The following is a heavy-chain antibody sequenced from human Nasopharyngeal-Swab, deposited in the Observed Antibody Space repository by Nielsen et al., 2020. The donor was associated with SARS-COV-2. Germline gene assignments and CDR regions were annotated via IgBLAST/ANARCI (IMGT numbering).Heavy chain of an antibody. D-gene: IGHD2-15*01. CDR3: ARDFGNGTPYFLDY. Sequence: ASVKVSCKASGYTFSNYGISWVRQAPGQGLEWMGWISAYNGDTPYAHKLQGRVTITTNKSTGTAYLELRSLRSDDGAIYYCARDFGNGTPYFLDYWGQGTLVTVSS. CDR1: GYTFSNYG. J-gene: IGHJ4*02. V-gene: IGHV1-18*01. CDR2: ISAYNGDT.